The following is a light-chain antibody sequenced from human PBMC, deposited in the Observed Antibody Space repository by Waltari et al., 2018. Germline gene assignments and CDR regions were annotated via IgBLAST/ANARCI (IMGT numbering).Light chain of an antibody. J-gene: IGLJ2*01. CDR3: SSYTSSSTLEV. CDR1: SSDVGGYNY. Sequence: ALTQPASVSGSPGQSITISCTGTSSDVGGYNYVSWYQQHPGKAPKLMIYEVSNRPSGVSNRFSGSKSGNTASLTISGLQAEDEADYYCSSYTSSSTLEVFGGGTKLTVL. CDR2: EVS. V-gene: IGLV2-14*01.